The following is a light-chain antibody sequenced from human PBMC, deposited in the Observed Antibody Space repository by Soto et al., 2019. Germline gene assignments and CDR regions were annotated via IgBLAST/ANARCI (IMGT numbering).Light chain of an antibody. CDR2: DAS. V-gene: IGKV1-5*01. J-gene: IGKJ4*01. Sequence: IQMTQSPSTLSASVGDRVIITCRASQSIGKWLAWYQQRPGKAPKLLIYDASNLESGVPSRFSGSTSGTEFTLTVSSLQPDDFATYYCQQYNTYPLSFGGGTKV. CDR1: QSIGKW. CDR3: QQYNTYPLS.